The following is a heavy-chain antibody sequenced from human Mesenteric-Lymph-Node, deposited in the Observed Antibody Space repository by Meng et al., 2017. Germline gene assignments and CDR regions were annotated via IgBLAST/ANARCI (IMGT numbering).Heavy chain of an antibody. Sequence: QRQEPGPRLVKPSETPSPTCTFSGGSISSGDYYWSWIRQPPGKGLEWIGYIYNSGSTYYNPSLKSRVTISVDTSKNQFSLKLRFVTAADTAVYYCAREGRSHQVGVSVYWGQGNLVTVSS. D-gene: IGHD2-21*01. CDR2: IYNSGST. CDR3: AREGRSHQVGVSVY. CDR1: GGSISSGDYY. V-gene: IGHV4-30-4*01. J-gene: IGHJ4*02.